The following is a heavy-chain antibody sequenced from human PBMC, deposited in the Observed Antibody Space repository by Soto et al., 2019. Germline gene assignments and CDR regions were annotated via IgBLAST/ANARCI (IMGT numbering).Heavy chain of an antibody. CDR2: TYYRSKWYN. D-gene: IGHD3-3*01. CDR3: ARADTIFGVVTSYYYGMDV. J-gene: IGHJ6*02. CDR1: GDSVSSNSAA. V-gene: IGHV6-1*01. Sequence: SQTLSLTCAISGDSVSSNSAAWTWIRQSPSRGLEWLGRTYYRSKWYNDYAVSVKSRITINPDTSKNQFSLQLNSVTPEDTAVYYCARADTIFGVVTSYYYGMDVWGQGTTVTVSS.